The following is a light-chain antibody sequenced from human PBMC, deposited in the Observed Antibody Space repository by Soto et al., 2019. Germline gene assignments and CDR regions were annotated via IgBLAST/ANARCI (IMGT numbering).Light chain of an antibody. CDR1: SSNIGRNT. CDR3: AAWDDGLNGSV. J-gene: IGLJ1*01. Sequence: QSVLTQPPSASGTPGQRVTISCSGSSSNIGRNTVNWYQQVPGTAPKLLIYNNNQRPSGVPDRFSGSKSGTSASLAIIGLQSEDEADYYCAAWDDGLNGSVFGAGIKVTVL. V-gene: IGLV1-44*01. CDR2: NNN.